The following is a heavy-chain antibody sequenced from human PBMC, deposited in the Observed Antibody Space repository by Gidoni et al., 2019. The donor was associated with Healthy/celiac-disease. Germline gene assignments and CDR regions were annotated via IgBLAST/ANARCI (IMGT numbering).Heavy chain of an antibody. D-gene: IGHD2-2*02. CDR2: ISGSGGNT. V-gene: IGHV3-23*01. Sequence: EVQLLESGGGLVQPGGSLRLSCAASGFTFSSYAMSWVRQAPGKGLEWVSAISGSGGNTYYADSLEGRFTISRDNSKNTLYLQMNSLRAEDTAVYYCAKEGGLRYCSSTSCYTGPVDWGQGTLVTVSS. J-gene: IGHJ4*02. CDR1: GFTFSSYA. CDR3: AKEGGLRYCSSTSCYTGPVD.